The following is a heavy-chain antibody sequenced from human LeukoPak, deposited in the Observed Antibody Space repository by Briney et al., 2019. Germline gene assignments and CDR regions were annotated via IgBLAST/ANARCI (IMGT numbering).Heavy chain of an antibody. D-gene: IGHD4-17*01. CDR3: ASLGYGDGSYYFDY. Sequence: SETLSLTCAVSGGSISSSNWWSWVRQPPGKGLEWIGEIYHSGSTNYNPSLKSRVTISVDKSKNQFSLKLSSVTAADTAVYYCASLGYGDGSYYFDYWGQGTLVTVSS. V-gene: IGHV4-4*02. J-gene: IGHJ4*02. CDR2: IYHSGST. CDR1: GGSISSSNW.